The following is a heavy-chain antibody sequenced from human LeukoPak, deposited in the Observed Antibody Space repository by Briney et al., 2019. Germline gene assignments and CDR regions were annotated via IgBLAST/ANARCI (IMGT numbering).Heavy chain of an antibody. CDR2: IYPGDSDT. V-gene: IGHV5-51*01. D-gene: IGHD4-11*01. CDR1: GYSFTKHW. CDR3: AKTDRFTITTMIDF. Sequence: AGESLKISCKASGYSFTKHWIGWVRQMPGKGLEWMGVIYPGDSDTRYSPSFQGRVTISVDKSISTAYLQWSSLKASDTATYYCAKTDRFTITTMIDFWGQGTVVTVSS. J-gene: IGHJ4*02.